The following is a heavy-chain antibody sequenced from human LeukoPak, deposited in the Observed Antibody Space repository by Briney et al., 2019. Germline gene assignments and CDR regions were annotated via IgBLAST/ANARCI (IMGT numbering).Heavy chain of an antibody. Sequence: PGGSLRLSCEASGFTFSSYAMYWVRQAPGKGLEWVSGIFGSGGSTHYADSVKGRFTISRDNSKNTVYLQMNSLRAEDTAVSYCAKTTTGYSSGRFPGWPVDYWGQGTLVTVSS. CDR1: GFTFSSYA. V-gene: IGHV3-23*01. J-gene: IGHJ4*02. CDR2: IFGSGGST. CDR3: AKTTTGYSSGRFPGWPVDY. D-gene: IGHD6-19*01.